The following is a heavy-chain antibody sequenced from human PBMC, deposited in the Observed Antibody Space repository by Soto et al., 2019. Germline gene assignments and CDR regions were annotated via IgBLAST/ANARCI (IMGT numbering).Heavy chain of an antibody. V-gene: IGHV4-59*01. CDR1: GGSIASSY. CDR2: IYDTGISGYTPST. J-gene: IGHJ6*02. Sequence: NHSETLSLTCTVSGGSIASSYWSWIRRHPGKGLEWIAYIYDTGISGYTPSTSYNPSLKSRVTMSVDTSKSQFSLKLTSVTAADTAVYYCARGEDAFFYYGLDVWGQGITVTISS. CDR3: ARGEDAFFYYGLDV.